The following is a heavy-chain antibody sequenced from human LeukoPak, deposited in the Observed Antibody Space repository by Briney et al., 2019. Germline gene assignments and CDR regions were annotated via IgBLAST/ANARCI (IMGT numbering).Heavy chain of an antibody. CDR1: GFTFSSYS. Sequence: PGGSLRLSCAASGFTFSSYSMNWVRQAPGKGLEWVSYISSSSSTIYYADSVKGRFTISRDNAKNSLYLQMNSLRAEDTAVYYCARDSGYDQVDMDVWGKGTTVTVSS. CDR2: ISSSSSTI. V-gene: IGHV3-48*01. D-gene: IGHD5-12*01. J-gene: IGHJ6*03. CDR3: ARDSGYDQVDMDV.